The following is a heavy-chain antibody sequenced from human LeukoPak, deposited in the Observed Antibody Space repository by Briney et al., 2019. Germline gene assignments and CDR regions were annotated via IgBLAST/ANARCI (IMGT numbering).Heavy chain of an antibody. V-gene: IGHV4-38-2*02. CDR2: IYYSGST. Sequence: SETLSLTCTVSGYSISSGYYWGWIRQPPGKGLEWIGSIYYSGSTYYNPSLKSRVTISVDTSKNQFSLKLSSVTAADTAVYYCARGSSSWWENYFDYWGQGTLVTVSS. CDR3: ARGSSSWWENYFDY. J-gene: IGHJ4*02. CDR1: GYSISSGYY. D-gene: IGHD6-13*01.